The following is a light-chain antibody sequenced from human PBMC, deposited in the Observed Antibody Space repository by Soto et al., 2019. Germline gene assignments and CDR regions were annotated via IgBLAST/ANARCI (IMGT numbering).Light chain of an antibody. Sequence: EIVLTQSPATLSLSPGEKATLSCRASQSVSSYLAWYQQKPGQAPRLLIYDASNRAPGVPARFSGSGSGTDFTLTISSLEAEDFAVYYCQQHRNWYTFGQGTKLEIK. CDR3: QQHRNWYT. CDR2: DAS. J-gene: IGKJ2*01. V-gene: IGKV3-11*01. CDR1: QSVSSY.